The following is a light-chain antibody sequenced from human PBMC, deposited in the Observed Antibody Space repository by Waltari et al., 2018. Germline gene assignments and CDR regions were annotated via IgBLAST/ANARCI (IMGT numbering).Light chain of an antibody. CDR3: QHGFGTPLT. V-gene: IGKV1-39*01. J-gene: IGKJ4*01. CDR2: KTS. CDR1: ENVNNY. Sequence: IQITHSPSSLSASVRDRLTITCRASENVNNYLNWYQQKPGKAPKLLIYKTSTLQSGVSSRFSGSGSGTDYTFTIDSLQSEDVATYFCQHGFGTPLTFGGGTKVEI.